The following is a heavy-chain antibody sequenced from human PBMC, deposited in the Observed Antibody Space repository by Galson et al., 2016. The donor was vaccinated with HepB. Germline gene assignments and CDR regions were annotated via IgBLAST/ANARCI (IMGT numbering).Heavy chain of an antibody. CDR1: GFTFSTSA. Sequence: SLRLSCAASGFTFSTSAMSWVRQAPGKGLEWVSAIGAYDDSTYYADSVRGRFTISRDNSKNTLYLQMNSLRAEDTAVYYCATGWDYDKWGQGTLVTVSS. J-gene: IGHJ4*02. D-gene: IGHD4-17*01. V-gene: IGHV3-23*01. CDR2: IGAYDDST. CDR3: ATGWDYDK.